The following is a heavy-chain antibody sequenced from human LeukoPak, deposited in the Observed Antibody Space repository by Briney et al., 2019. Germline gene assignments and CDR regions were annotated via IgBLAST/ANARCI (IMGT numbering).Heavy chain of an antibody. J-gene: IGHJ4*02. CDR3: VRSASYNFDY. CDR1: GFTFSSDL. V-gene: IGHV3-7*01. D-gene: IGHD2-2*02. Sequence: GGSLRLSCAASGFTFSSDLMSWVRQAPGKGLEWVAHINQDGSEKYYVDSVTGRFSISRDNAKNSLYLQMNSLRADDTAIYYCVRSASYNFDYWGPGNLVTVSS. CDR2: INQDGSEK.